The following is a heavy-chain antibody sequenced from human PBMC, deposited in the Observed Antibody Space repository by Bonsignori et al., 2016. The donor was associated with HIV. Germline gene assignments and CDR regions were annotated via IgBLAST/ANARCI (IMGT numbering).Heavy chain of an antibody. CDR3: VLGYYYDSSGYYPLWYDP. D-gene: IGHD3-22*01. J-gene: IGHJ5*02. CDR2: IIPISGAA. V-gene: IGHV1-69*01. Sequence: WVRQAPGQGLEWMGGIIPISGAANYAQKFRSRVTITADESTSTAYMELSSLRSEDTAVYYCVLGYYYDSSGYYPLWYDPWGQGTRVTAPQ.